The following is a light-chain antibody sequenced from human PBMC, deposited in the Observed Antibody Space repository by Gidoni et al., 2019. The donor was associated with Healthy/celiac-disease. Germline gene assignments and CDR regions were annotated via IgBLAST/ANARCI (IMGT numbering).Light chain of an antibody. CDR3: MQATQVPWT. V-gene: IGKV2-24*01. J-gene: IGKJ1*01. CDR2: NIS. CDR1: QRLVHSDGNTY. Sequence: DTVMTQTILPAPVTLRQTAHISCRSSQRLVHSDGNTYLSWLQQMPGQPPRLLIYNISNLFSGVPDRFSGSGAGTDFTLKISRVEAEDVAVYYCMQATQVPWTFGQGTKVEIK.